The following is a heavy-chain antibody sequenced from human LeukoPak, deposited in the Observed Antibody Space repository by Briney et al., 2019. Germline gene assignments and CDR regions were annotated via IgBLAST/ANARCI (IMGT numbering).Heavy chain of an antibody. D-gene: IGHD1-26*01. CDR2: IIPIFGTA. J-gene: IGHJ4*02. CDR3: ARVRSGSYSRYYFDY. Sequence: SVKVSCKASGGTFSSYAISWVRQAPGQGLEWMGGIIPIFGTANYAQKFQGRVTITTDESTSTAYMELSSLRSEDTAVYYCARVRSGSYSRYYFDYWGQGTLATVSS. CDR1: GGTFSSYA. V-gene: IGHV1-69*05.